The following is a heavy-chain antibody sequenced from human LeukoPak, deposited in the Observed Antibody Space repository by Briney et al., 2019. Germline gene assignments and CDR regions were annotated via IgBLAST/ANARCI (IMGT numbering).Heavy chain of an antibody. D-gene: IGHD6-25*01. J-gene: IGHJ4*02. CDR2: ISSSGSTI. V-gene: IGHV3-48*03. CDR3: ARGGRLLYYFDY. CDR1: GFSFSSYE. Sequence: PGGSLRLSCAASGFSFSSYEMNWVRQAPGKGLEWVSYISSSGSTIYYADSVKGRFTISKDNGKNSLILQMNSLRAEDTAVYYCARGGRLLYYFDYWGQGTLVTVSS.